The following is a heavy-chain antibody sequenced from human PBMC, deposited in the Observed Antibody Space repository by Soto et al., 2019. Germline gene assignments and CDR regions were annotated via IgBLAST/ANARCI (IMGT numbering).Heavy chain of an antibody. D-gene: IGHD3-10*01. CDR1: GFTFSSYA. Sequence: EVQLLESGGGLVQPGGSLRLSCAASGFTFSSYAMSWVRQAPGKGLEWVSAISGSGGSTYYADSVKGRFTISRDNSKNTLYLQMNSLRAEDTAVYYCAKDFGVGIETVRYFDYWGQGTLVTVSS. CDR3: AKDFGVGIETVRYFDY. V-gene: IGHV3-23*01. CDR2: ISGSGGST. J-gene: IGHJ4*02.